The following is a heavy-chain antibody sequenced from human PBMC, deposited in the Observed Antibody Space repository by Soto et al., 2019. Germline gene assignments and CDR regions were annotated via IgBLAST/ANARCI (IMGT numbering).Heavy chain of an antibody. CDR3: AKSLDIHYKNWFDP. V-gene: IGHV3-23*01. D-gene: IGHD4-4*01. J-gene: IGHJ5*02. CDR2: ISGSDSRT. Sequence: EVQILESGGSLVQPGGSLRLSCAASGFTFSSAAMNWVRQAPGKGLEWVSIISGSDSRTYYADSVKGRFTISRDNSKNTLYLDMNSRRAEDTAVYYCAKSLDIHYKNWFDPWGQGTLVTVSS. CDR1: GFTFSSAA.